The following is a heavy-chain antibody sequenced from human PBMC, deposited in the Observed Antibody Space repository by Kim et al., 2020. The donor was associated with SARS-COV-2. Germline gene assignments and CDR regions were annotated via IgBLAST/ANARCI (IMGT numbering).Heavy chain of an antibody. V-gene: IGHV3-23*01. D-gene: IGHD2-15*01. CDR3: AKERVVPATGDAFDI. Sequence: YADAVEGRFTITRDNYKTTLYLHMSSLRAEDTALCYCAKERVVPATGDAFDIWGQGTMVTVSS. J-gene: IGHJ3*02.